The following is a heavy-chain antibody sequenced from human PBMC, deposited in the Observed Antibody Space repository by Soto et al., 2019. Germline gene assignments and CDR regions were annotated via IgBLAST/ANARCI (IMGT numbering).Heavy chain of an antibody. J-gene: IGHJ3*02. CDR3: ARGDGGSGWYSDAFDI. V-gene: IGHV1-18*01. CDR1: GYTFTSYG. Sequence: ASVKVSCKASGYTFTSYGISWVRQAPGQGLEWMGWISAYNGNTNYAQKLQGRVTMTTDTSTSTAYMELRRLRSDDTAVYYCARGDGGSGWYSDAFDIWGQGTMVTVSS. D-gene: IGHD6-19*01. CDR2: ISAYNGNT.